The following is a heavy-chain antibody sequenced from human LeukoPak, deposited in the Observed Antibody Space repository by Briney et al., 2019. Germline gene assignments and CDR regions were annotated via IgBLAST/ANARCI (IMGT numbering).Heavy chain of an antibody. CDR1: GGTFSSYA. CDR3: ARGSTVTTAYYFDY. CDR2: IIPIFGTA. D-gene: IGHD4-17*01. Sequence: ASVKVSCKASGGTFSSYAISWVRQAPGQGLEWMGGIIPIFGTANYAQKFQGRVTITADKSTSTAYMELSSLRSEDTAVYYCARGSTVTTAYYFDYWGQGTLVTVSS. J-gene: IGHJ4*02. V-gene: IGHV1-69*06.